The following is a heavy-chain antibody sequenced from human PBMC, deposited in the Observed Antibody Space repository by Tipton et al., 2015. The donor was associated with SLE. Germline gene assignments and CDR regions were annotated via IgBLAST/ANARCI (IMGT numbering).Heavy chain of an antibody. CDR2: IFVTGTT. CDR1: GGAINNLY. V-gene: IGHV4-4*08. D-gene: IGHD4-17*01. CDR3: ARGSDGEYVRYFDV. Sequence: TLSLTCTVSGGAINNLYWSWIRQPPGQGLEWIGYIFVTGTTNYNPSLESRLTISADKSKNEIVLTLTSMTAADTAVYYCARGSDGEYVRYFDVWGPGTLVTVPS. J-gene: IGHJ2*01.